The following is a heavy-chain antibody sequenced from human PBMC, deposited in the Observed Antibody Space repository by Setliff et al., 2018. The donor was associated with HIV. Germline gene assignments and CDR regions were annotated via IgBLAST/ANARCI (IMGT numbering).Heavy chain of an antibody. CDR2: IIPIFGTA. V-gene: IGHV1-69*05. Sequence: SVKVSCKASGGTFSNYAISWVRQAPGQGLEWMGGIIPIFGTANYAQKFQGRVTITTDESTSTAYMELSSLRSEDTAVYSCARERRYCSGGSCSKFFDYWGQGTLVTVSS. CDR3: ARERRYCSGGSCSKFFDY. J-gene: IGHJ4*02. D-gene: IGHD2-15*01. CDR1: GGTFSNYA.